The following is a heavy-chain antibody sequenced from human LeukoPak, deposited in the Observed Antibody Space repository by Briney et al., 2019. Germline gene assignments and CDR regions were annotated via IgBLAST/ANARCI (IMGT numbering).Heavy chain of an antibody. D-gene: IGHD3-10*01. CDR2: INSDGSNT. CDR3: TRGRSGGLDF. CDR1: GFTLSSFW. Sequence: GGSQRLSCAASGFTLSSFWMYWVRQGPGKGLVWVSTINSDGSNTRYADSVKGRFTISRDNAKNTLYLQMNSLRAEDTAVYYCTRGRSGGLDFWGQGTLVTVSS. J-gene: IGHJ4*02. V-gene: IGHV3-74*01.